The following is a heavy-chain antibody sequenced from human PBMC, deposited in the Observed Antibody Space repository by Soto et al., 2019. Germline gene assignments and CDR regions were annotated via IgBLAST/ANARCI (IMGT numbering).Heavy chain of an antibody. CDR2: IKEDGSEK. J-gene: IGHJ4*02. D-gene: IGHD2-15*01. CDR1: GFTFSSYW. Sequence: GGSLRLSCAASGFTFSSYWMTWVRQAPGKGLEWVANIKEDGSEKYYVDSVGGRFTISRDNAKNSLYLQMNSLTAEDAAVYYYARDHLGYCSGGSCNWSEYFDYWGQGTQVTVSS. V-gene: IGHV3-7*04. CDR3: ARDHLGYCSGGSCNWSEYFDY.